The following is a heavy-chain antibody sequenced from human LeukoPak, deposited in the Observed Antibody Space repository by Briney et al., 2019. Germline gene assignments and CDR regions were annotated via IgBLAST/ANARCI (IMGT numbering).Heavy chain of an antibody. D-gene: IGHD5-24*01. CDR3: ARAPRIRGYNYPPNFDY. J-gene: IGHJ4*02. Sequence: PSETLSLTCTVSGDSISISSYYWGWIRQPPGKGLEWIGNVFYSGSTYYNPSLKSRVTISVDTSKNQFSLKLSSVTAADTAVYYCARAPRIRGYNYPPNFDYWGQGTLVTVSS. CDR1: GDSISISSYY. CDR2: VFYSGST. V-gene: IGHV4-39*01.